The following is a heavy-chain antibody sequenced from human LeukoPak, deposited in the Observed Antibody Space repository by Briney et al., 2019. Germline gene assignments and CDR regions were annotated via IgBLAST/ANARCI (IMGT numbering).Heavy chain of an antibody. J-gene: IGHJ5*02. CDR2: IYYSGST. CDR1: GGSISSSSYY. Sequence: SETLSLTCTVSGGSISSSSYYWGWIRQPPGKGLEWIGSIYYSGSTNYNPSLKSRVTISVDTSKNQFSLKLSSVTAADTAVYYCARRDYGSGNNWFDPWGQGTLVTVSS. V-gene: IGHV4-39*07. D-gene: IGHD3-10*01. CDR3: ARRDYGSGNNWFDP.